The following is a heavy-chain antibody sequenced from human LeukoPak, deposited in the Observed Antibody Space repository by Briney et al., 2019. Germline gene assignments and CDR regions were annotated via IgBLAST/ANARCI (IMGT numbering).Heavy chain of an antibody. Sequence: PGGSLRLSCAASGFTFSTYAMTWVRQAPGKGLEWVSSISGSGGSTFYADSVKGRFTISRDNSKNTLYLQMSSLRAEDTAVYYCAKYYSYGFSADAFDIWGQGTLVTVSS. V-gene: IGHV3-23*01. J-gene: IGHJ3*02. CDR2: ISGSGGST. D-gene: IGHD3-10*01. CDR1: GFTFSTYA. CDR3: AKYYSYGFSADAFDI.